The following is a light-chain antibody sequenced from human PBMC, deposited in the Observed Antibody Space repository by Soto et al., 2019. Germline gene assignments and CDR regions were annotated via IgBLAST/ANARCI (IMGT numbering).Light chain of an antibody. V-gene: IGKV1-9*01. CDR3: KQLNSYPLT. CDR1: QTISSW. Sequence: DIQMTQSPSTLSGSVGDRVTITCRASQTISSWLAWYQQKPGKAPKLLIYAAYTLQSGVQSRFSGSGSGTEFTLTISSLQPEDFATYSCKQLNSYPLTFGGGTKVDIK. J-gene: IGKJ4*01. CDR2: AAY.